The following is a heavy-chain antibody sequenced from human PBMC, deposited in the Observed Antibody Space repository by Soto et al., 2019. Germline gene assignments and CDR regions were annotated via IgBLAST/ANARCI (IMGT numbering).Heavy chain of an antibody. CDR2: LWFDGSNE. CDR3: AKVLYASESFDSEEAPYGMDV. D-gene: IGHD3-10*01. J-gene: IGHJ6*02. Sequence: GGSLRLSCAASGFPFSRYDMHWVRQAPGKGLEWVAVLWFDGSNEYYADSVQGRFTISRDNSKNTLYLQMDSLRAEDTAVYYCAKVLYASESFDSEEAPYGMDVWVQGTTVPSP. CDR1: GFPFSRYD. V-gene: IGHV3-33*06.